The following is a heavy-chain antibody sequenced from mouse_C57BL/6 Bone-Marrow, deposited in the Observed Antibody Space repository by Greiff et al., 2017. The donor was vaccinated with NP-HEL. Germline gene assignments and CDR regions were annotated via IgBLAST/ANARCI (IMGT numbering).Heavy chain of an antibody. CDR1: GYTFTDYY. V-gene: IGHV1-26*01. CDR3: ARVTTVVAPYYYAMDY. Sequence: VQLQQSGPELVKPGASVKISCKASGYTFTDYYMNWVKQSHGKSLEWIGDINPNNGGTSYNQKFKGKATLTVDKSSSTAYMERRSLTSEDSAVYYCARVTTVVAPYYYAMDYWGQGTSVTVSS. J-gene: IGHJ4*01. D-gene: IGHD1-1*01. CDR2: INPNNGGT.